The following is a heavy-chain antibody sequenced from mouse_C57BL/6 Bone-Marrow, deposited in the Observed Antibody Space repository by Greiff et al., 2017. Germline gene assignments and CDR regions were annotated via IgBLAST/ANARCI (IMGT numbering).Heavy chain of an antibody. Sequence: VQLQQSGAELVRPGASVKLSCTASGFNIKDDYMHWVKQRPEQGLEWIGWIDPENGDTEYASKFQGKATITADTSSNTAYLQLSSLTSEDTAVYYCTSYYYGSSYCDDWGQGTTLTVSS. CDR3: TSYYYGSSYCDD. V-gene: IGHV14-4*01. CDR2: IDPENGDT. J-gene: IGHJ2*01. CDR1: GFNIKDDY. D-gene: IGHD1-1*01.